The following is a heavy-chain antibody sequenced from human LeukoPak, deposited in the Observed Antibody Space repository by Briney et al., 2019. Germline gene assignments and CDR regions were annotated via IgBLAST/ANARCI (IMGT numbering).Heavy chain of an antibody. CDR1: GGSISSGDYY. V-gene: IGHV4-30-4*08. D-gene: IGHD3-9*01. Sequence: SQTLSLTCTVSGGSISSGDYYWSWIRQPPGKGLEWIGYIYYSGSTYYNPSLKSQVTISVDTSKNQFSLKLNSVTAADTAVYYCARSLTSGGPYFQHWGQGTLVTVSS. J-gene: IGHJ1*01. CDR3: ARSLTSGGPYFQH. CDR2: IYYSGST.